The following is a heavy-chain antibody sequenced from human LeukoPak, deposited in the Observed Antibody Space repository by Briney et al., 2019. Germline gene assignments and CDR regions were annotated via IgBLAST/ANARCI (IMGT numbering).Heavy chain of an antibody. Sequence: GGSLRLSCAASGFTFSSYDMHWVRQATGKGLEWVSAIGTAGDTYYPGSVKGRFTISRDNSKNTLYLQMNSLRAEDTAVYYCAKGRRYNILTGYYVSEVDPWGQGTLVTVSS. V-gene: IGHV3-13*01. CDR2: IGTAGDT. J-gene: IGHJ5*02. D-gene: IGHD3-9*01. CDR3: AKGRRYNILTGYYVSEVDP. CDR1: GFTFSSYD.